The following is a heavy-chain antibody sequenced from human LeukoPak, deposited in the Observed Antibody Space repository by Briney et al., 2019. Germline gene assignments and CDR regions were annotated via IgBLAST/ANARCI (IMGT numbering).Heavy chain of an antibody. D-gene: IGHD1-26*01. CDR2: INSDGSSL. CDR1: GFTFSSYW. J-gene: IGHJ4*02. V-gene: IGHV3-74*01. Sequence: GGSLRLSCAASGFTFSSYWVQWVGQAPGKGRVWMSRINSDGSSLSYADSVRGRFTSARDNAKNTVYLQMNSLRAEDTAVYYCARSRYTGSHFDYWGQGTLVTVSS. CDR3: ARSRYTGSHFDY.